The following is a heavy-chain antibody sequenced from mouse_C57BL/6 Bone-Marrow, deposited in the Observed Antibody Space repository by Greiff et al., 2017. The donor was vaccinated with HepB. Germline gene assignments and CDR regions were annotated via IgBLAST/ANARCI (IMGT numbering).Heavy chain of an antibody. CDR3: ARRVPPVVATDYAMDY. V-gene: IGHV1-19*01. J-gene: IGHJ4*01. D-gene: IGHD1-1*01. CDR1: GYTFTDYY. CDR2: INPYNGGT. Sequence: EVQLQQSGPVLVKPGASVKMSCKASGYTFTDYYMNWVKQSHGKSLEWIGVINPYNGGTSYNQKFKGKATLPVDKSSSTAYMELNSLTSEDSAVYYCARRVPPVVATDYAMDYWGQGTSVTVSS.